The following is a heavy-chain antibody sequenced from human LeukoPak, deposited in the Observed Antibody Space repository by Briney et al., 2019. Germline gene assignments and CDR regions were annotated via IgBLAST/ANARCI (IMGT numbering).Heavy chain of an antibody. J-gene: IGHJ4*02. CDR3: ARSSYGAGSKPYWVDY. V-gene: IGHV4-39*01. Sequence: PSETLSLTCTVSGGSISSSSYFWGWIRQPPGKGLEWIGSIYYCGSTYYNPPLKSRVTISVDTSKNQFSLKLSSVTAADTAVYYCARSSYGAGSKPYWVDYWGQGTLVTVSS. CDR1: GGSISSSSYF. CDR2: IYYCGST. D-gene: IGHD3-10*01.